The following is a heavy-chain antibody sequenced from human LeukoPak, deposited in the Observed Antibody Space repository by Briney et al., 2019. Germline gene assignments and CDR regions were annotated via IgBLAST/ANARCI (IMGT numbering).Heavy chain of an antibody. CDR3: ARDTPDYDSSPLGY. J-gene: IGHJ4*02. CDR2: IYYSGST. CDR1: GGSISSTNW. V-gene: IGHV4-39*07. Sequence: SGTLSLTCAVSGGSISSTNWWWSWVRQPPGKGLEWIGSIYYSGSTYYNPSLKSRVTISVDTSKNQFSLKLSSVTAADTAVYYCARDTPDYDSSPLGYWGQGTLVTVSS. D-gene: IGHD3-22*01.